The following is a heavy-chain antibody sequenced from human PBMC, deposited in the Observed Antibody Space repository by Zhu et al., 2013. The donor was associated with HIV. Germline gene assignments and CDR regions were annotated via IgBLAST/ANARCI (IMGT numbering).Heavy chain of an antibody. J-gene: IGHJ6*02. D-gene: IGHD6-13*01. Sequence: QVQLVQSGAEVKKPGSSVKVSCKASGGTFSSYTISWVRQAPGQGLEWMGRIIPILGIANYAQKFQGRVTITADKSTSTAYMELSSLRSEDTAVYYCARDQGKASSSWYRSTYYYGMDVWGQGTTVTVSS. CDR2: IIPILGIA. CDR1: GGTFSSYT. CDR3: ARDQGKASSSWYRSTYYYGMDV. V-gene: IGHV1-69*08.